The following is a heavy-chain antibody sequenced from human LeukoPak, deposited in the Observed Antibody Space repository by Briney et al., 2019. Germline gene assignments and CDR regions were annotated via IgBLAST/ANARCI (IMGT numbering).Heavy chain of an antibody. CDR1: GGSISSSSYD. V-gene: IGHV4-39*01. CDR3: ARQPGGSVGYAFDI. CDR2: IYYSGST. D-gene: IGHD4-23*01. J-gene: IGHJ3*02. Sequence: PSETLSLTCTVSGGSISSSSYDLGWIRQPPGKGLEWIGSIYYSGSTYYNPSLKSRVTMSVDTSKNQFSLKLSSVTAADTAVYYCARQPGGSVGYAFDIWGQGTMVTVSS.